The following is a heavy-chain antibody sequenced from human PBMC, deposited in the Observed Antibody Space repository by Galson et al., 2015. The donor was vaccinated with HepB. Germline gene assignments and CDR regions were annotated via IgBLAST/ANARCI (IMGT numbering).Heavy chain of an antibody. CDR1: GFIFRHHA. CDR2: INGRGSNR. V-gene: IGHV3-23*01. Sequence: SLRLSCAGSGFIFRHHAMAWIRQAPGKGLEWVSGINGRGSNRSSSDAVKGRFSISRDNSKDTVFLQMDNLRAEDAAVYYCVKEGSWFGGDWFDPWGQGALVTVS. D-gene: IGHD3-16*01. J-gene: IGHJ5*02. CDR3: VKEGSWFGGDWFDP.